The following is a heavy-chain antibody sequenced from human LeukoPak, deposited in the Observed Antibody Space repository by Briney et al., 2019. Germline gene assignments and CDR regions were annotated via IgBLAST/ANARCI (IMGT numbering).Heavy chain of an antibody. CDR1: GFTFSSYE. Sequence: GGSLRLSCAASGFTFSSYEMNWVRQAPGKGLEWVAVISYDGSNKYYADSVKGRFTISRDNSKNTLYLQMSSLRAEDTAVYYCAKGGELWSLDYWGQGTLVTVSS. CDR3: AKGGELWSLDY. J-gene: IGHJ4*02. CDR2: ISYDGSNK. V-gene: IGHV3-30*18. D-gene: IGHD5-18*01.